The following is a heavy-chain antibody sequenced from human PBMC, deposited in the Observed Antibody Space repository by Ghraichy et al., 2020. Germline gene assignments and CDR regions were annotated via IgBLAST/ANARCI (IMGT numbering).Heavy chain of an antibody. J-gene: IGHJ5*02. D-gene: IGHD3-10*01. CDR1: GVSISTYY. V-gene: IGHV4-59*01. CDR3: ARSYYGSGSYRFDP. Sequence: SETLSLTCTVSGVSISTYYWSWIRQPPGKGLEWIGHMHNNGRTNYNPSLKSRANISLDTSNNQFSLNLSSVTVAETDVYYCARSYYGSGSYRFDPWGKGTLVTVSS. CDR2: MHNNGRT.